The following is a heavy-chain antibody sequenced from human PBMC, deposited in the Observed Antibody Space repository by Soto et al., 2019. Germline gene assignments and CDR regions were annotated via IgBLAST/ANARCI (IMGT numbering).Heavy chain of an antibody. CDR1: GGSFSGYY. CDR3: ARMYEEPSSSSDGYYYYGMDV. V-gene: IGHV4-34*01. D-gene: IGHD6-6*01. J-gene: IGHJ6*02. CDR2: INYSGST. Sequence: PSETLSLTCAVYGGSFSGYYWSWIRQPPGKGLEWIGEINYSGSTNYNPSLKSRVTISVDTSKNQFSLKLSSVTAADTAVYYCARMYEEPSSSSDGYYYYGMDVWGQGTTVTVSS.